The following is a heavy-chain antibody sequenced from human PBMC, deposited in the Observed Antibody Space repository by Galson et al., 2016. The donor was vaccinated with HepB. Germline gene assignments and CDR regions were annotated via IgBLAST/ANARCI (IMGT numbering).Heavy chain of an antibody. CDR3: ARFGPSGYFFDS. Sequence: SLRLSCATSGFTFSSYAMSWVRQAPGKGLEWISSISGSGQNTYYRDSEEGRFTSSRDNSKNTLYLQMNSLRAEDTATYFCARFGPSGYFFDSWGQGALVIVSS. J-gene: IGHJ4*02. CDR2: ISGSGQNT. D-gene: IGHD3-22*01. CDR1: GFTFSSYA. V-gene: IGHV3-23*01.